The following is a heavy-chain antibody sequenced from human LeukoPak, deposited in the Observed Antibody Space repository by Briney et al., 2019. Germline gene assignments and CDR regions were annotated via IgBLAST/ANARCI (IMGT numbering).Heavy chain of an antibody. Sequence: QPGGSLRLSCSGSGFPFRSYGMNWVRPGPGKGLEWVSTICGSGGSTYYADSVKGRFTISRDNSKNTLYVQMNSLRAEDTAVYYCAKRAYDYGDYIDYWGQGTLVTVSS. CDR1: GFPFRSYG. V-gene: IGHV3-23*01. D-gene: IGHD4-17*01. J-gene: IGHJ4*02. CDR2: ICGSGGST. CDR3: AKRAYDYGDYIDY.